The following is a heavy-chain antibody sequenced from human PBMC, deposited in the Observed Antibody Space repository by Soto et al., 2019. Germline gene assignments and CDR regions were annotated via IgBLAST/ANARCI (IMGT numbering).Heavy chain of an antibody. D-gene: IGHD4-4*01. J-gene: IGHJ6*02. Sequence: QVQLQESGPGLVKPSETLSLTCTVSGGSISSYYWSWIRQPAGKGLEWIGRIYTSGSTNYNPSLKSRVTMSVETPKNQFSLKLSSVTAADTAVYYCARDYSNYENYYYYYGMDVWGQGTTVTVSS. CDR2: IYTSGST. V-gene: IGHV4-4*07. CDR1: GGSISSYY. CDR3: ARDYSNYENYYYYYGMDV.